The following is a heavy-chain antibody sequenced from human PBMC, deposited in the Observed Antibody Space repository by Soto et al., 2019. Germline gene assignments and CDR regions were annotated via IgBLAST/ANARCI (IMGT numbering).Heavy chain of an antibody. CDR1: GGTFSSYA. Sequence: QVQLVQSGAEVKKPGSSVKVSCKASGGTFSSYAISWVRQAPGQGLEWMGGIIPIFGTANYAQKFQGRVTITADESTSTAYMELSSLRSEDTAVYYCARGHYDILTGCYWPHYFDYWGQGTLVTVSS. D-gene: IGHD3-9*01. CDR3: ARGHYDILTGCYWPHYFDY. J-gene: IGHJ4*02. V-gene: IGHV1-69*01. CDR2: IIPIFGTA.